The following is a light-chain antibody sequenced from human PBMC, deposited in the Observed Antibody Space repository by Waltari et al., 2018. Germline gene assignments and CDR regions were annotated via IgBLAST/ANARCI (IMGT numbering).Light chain of an antibody. Sequence: DIQMTQSPSTLSASVGDRVTITCRASQSINSWLAWYQQKPGKAPKFLIYDASNLQSGGPSRFSGGGSGTEFTLTISSLQPDDFAIYYCQQYGGSVPNTFGQGTKLAIK. CDR2: DAS. CDR3: QQYGGSVPNT. CDR1: QSINSW. V-gene: IGKV1-5*01. J-gene: IGKJ2*01.